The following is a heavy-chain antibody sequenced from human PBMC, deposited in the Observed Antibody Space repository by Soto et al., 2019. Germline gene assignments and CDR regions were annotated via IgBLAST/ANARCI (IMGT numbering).Heavy chain of an antibody. V-gene: IGHV3-23*01. CDR3: VLRTPDD. CDR2: ISATGHST. Sequence: GGSLRLSCPTSGFTFSSSAMTWVRQAPGKGLEWVSGISATGHSTYYADYVKGRFTISRDNSKKMLYLQIHSLRAEDTALYYCVLRTPDDWGQGSLVTVSS. D-gene: IGHD2-15*01. J-gene: IGHJ4*02. CDR1: GFTFSSSA.